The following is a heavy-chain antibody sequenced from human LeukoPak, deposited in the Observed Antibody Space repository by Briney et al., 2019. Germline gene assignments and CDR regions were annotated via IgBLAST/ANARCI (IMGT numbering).Heavy chain of an antibody. CDR2: INPNSGGT. D-gene: IGHD3-22*01. CDR3: ARGGYYDSSGYYYPFDY. CDR1: GYTFTGYY. V-gene: IGHV1-2*02. Sequence: ASVKVSCKPSGYTFTGYYMHWVRQAPGQGLEWMGWINPNSGGTNSAQKFQGRVTMTRETSISTAYMELSRLRSDDTAVYYCARGGYYDSSGYYYPFDYWGQGTLVTVSS. J-gene: IGHJ4*02.